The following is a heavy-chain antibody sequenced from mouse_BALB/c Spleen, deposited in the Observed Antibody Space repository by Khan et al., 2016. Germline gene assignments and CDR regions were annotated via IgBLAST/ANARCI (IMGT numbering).Heavy chain of an antibody. CDR2: INTNTGEP. J-gene: IGHJ4*01. Sequence: QIQLVQSGPELKKPGETVKISCKASEYTFTNYGMNWVKQAPGKGLKWMGWINTNTGEPTYAEEFKGRFALSLEASASTAYLQINNLKHADSATYVWARTGDNPYYAMDYWGQGTSVTVSS. CDR1: EYTFTNYG. CDR3: ARTGDNPYYAMDY. D-gene: IGHD2-13*01. V-gene: IGHV9-3*02.